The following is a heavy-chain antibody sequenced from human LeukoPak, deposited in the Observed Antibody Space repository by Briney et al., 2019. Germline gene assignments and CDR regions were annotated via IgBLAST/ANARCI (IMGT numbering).Heavy chain of an antibody. CDR1: GGSISSYY. CDR3: ARYTAMAHFDY. V-gene: IGHV4-59*01. Sequence: SETLSLTCTVSGGSISSYYWSWIRQPPGKGLEWIGYIYYSGSTNYNPSLKSRVTISVDTSKNQFSLKLSSVTAADTAAYYCARYTAMAHFDYWGQGTLVTVSS. D-gene: IGHD5-18*01. J-gene: IGHJ4*02. CDR2: IYYSGST.